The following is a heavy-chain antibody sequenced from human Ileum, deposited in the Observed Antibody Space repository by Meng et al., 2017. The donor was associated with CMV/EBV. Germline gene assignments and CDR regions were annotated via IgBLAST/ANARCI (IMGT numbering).Heavy chain of an antibody. Sequence: SETLSLTCAVYGGSFSGYYWSWIRQPPGKGLEWIGEINHSGSTNYNPSLKSRVTISVDTSKNQFSLKLSSVTAADTAVYYCASQRRRFLEWFDYWGQGTRVTVSS. CDR3: ASQRRRFLEWFDY. CDR2: INHSGST. J-gene: IGHJ4*02. V-gene: IGHV4-34*01. D-gene: IGHD3-3*01. CDR1: GGSFSGYY.